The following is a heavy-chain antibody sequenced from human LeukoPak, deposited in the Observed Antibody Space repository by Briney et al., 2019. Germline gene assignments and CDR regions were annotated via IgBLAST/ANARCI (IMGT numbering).Heavy chain of an antibody. J-gene: IGHJ6*03. V-gene: IGHV1-69*13. CDR1: GGTFRSYG. CDR2: IIPLFGTT. CDR3: ARSRVNHLVSNYYYYYYMDV. Sequence: ASVTVSCMASGGTFRSYGISWVRQAPGQGLEWMGGIIPLFGTTNFAQKFQGRVTIIADESTGTGYMELSSLRSEDTAVYYCARSRVNHLVSNYYYYYYMDVWGKGTTVTVSS. D-gene: IGHD6-13*01.